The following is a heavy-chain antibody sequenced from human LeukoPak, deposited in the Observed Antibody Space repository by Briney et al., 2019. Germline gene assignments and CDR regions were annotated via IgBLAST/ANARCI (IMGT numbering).Heavy chain of an antibody. J-gene: IGHJ4*02. D-gene: IGHD3-10*01. Sequence: GGSLRLSCAASGFSFQDYTMHWVRQPPGKGLEWVSQISWSGGTTYYADSVKGRFTISRDNSRNSLYLQMNSLRTEDTALYYCAKERIGGSLDYWGQGTLLTVSS. V-gene: IGHV3-43*01. CDR2: ISWSGGTT. CDR3: AKERIGGSLDY. CDR1: GFSFQDYT.